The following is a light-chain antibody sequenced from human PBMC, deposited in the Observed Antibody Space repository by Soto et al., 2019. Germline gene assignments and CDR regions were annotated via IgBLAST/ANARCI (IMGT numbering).Light chain of an antibody. V-gene: IGKV1-5*01. Sequence: IQMTQSPSTLSASVGDRVTITCRASQTINSWLAWYQQKPGKAPKVLIYDASSLESGVPSRFSGSGSGTEFTLTISSLQPDDFATYYCQQYNSYLWTFGQGTKVDIK. CDR1: QTINSW. J-gene: IGKJ1*01. CDR3: QQYNSYLWT. CDR2: DAS.